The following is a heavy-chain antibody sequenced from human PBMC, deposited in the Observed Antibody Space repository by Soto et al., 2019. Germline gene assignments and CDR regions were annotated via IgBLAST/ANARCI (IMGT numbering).Heavy chain of an antibody. CDR2: MNPNSGNT. V-gene: IGHV1-8*01. D-gene: IGHD2-15*01. J-gene: IGHJ4*02. Sequence: ASVKVSCQASGYTFTSYDINWVRQATGQGLEWMGWMNPNSGNTGYAQKFQGRVTMTRNTSISTAYMELSSLRSEDTATYYCAHLVVAGLTYYFDYWGQGTLVTVSS. CDR1: GYTFTSYD. CDR3: AHLVVAGLTYYFDY.